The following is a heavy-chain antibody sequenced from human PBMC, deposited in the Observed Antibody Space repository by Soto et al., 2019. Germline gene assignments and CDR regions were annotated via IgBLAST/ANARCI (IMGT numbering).Heavy chain of an antibody. D-gene: IGHD3-10*01. V-gene: IGHV3-23*01. CDR1: GFTFGGYA. J-gene: IGHJ4*02. Sequence: EVQLLDSGGGLVQPGGSLRLSCAASGFTFGGYAMTWVRQAPGKGLEWVSAISGNGETTHYADSVKGRFTISRDNSKNTLFLQLNSLRAEDTAVYYCAKCSSAYWFVDYWGQGNLVTVSS. CDR3: AKCSSAYWFVDY. CDR2: ISGNGETT.